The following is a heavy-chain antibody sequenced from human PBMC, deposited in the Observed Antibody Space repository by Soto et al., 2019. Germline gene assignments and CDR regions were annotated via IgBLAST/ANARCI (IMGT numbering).Heavy chain of an antibody. CDR1: GGSISSYY. CDR2: IYTSGST. Sequence: SSETLSLTCTVSGGSISSYYWSWIRQPAGKGLEWIGRIYTSGSTNYNPSLKSRVTMSVDTSKNQFSLKLSSVTAADTAVYYCAREERITIFGVAYNWFDPWGQGTLVTVSS. J-gene: IGHJ5*02. D-gene: IGHD3-3*01. V-gene: IGHV4-4*07. CDR3: AREERITIFGVAYNWFDP.